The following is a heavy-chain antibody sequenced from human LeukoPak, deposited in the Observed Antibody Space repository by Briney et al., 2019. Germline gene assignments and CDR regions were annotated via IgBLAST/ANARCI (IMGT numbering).Heavy chain of an antibody. V-gene: IGHV3-23*01. J-gene: IGHJ4*02. Sequence: GGSLRLSCAASGFTFSSYAMSWVRQAPGKGLEWVSAISGSGGSTYYADSVKGRFTISRDNSKNTLYLQMNSLRAEDMAVYYCAILPRRGYCSSTSCYAVDYWGQGTLVTVSS. CDR2: ISGSGGST. CDR3: AILPRRGYCSSTSCYAVDY. D-gene: IGHD2-2*01. CDR1: GFTFSSYA.